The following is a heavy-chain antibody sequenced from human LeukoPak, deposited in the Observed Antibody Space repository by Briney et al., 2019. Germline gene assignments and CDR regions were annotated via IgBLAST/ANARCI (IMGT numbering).Heavy chain of an antibody. CDR1: GGTFSSYA. D-gene: IGHD2-8*01. Sequence: SVKVSCKASGGTFSSYAISWVRQAPGQGLEWMGGIIPIFGTANYAQKFQGRVTITADESTSTAYMELSSLRSEDAAVYYCARAPHQVSVLDPWGQGTLVTVSS. CDR3: ARAPHQVSVLDP. V-gene: IGHV1-69*13. J-gene: IGHJ5*02. CDR2: IIPIFGTA.